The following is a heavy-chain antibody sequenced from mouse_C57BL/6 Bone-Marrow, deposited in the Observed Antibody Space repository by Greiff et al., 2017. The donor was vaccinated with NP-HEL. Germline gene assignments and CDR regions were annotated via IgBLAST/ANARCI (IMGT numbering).Heavy chain of an antibody. Sequence: VQLKQSVAELVRPGASVKLSCTASGFNIKNTYMHWVKQRPEQGLEWIGRIDPANGNTKFAPKFQGKATITADTSSNTAYLQLSSLTSEDTAIYYCAPYGNYVSAWFAYWGQGTLVTVSA. V-gene: IGHV14-3*01. D-gene: IGHD2-1*01. J-gene: IGHJ3*01. CDR3: APYGNYVSAWFAY. CDR1: GFNIKNTY. CDR2: IDPANGNT.